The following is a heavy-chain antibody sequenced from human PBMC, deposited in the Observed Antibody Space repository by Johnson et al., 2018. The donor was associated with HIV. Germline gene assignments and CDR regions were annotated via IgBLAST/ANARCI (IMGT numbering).Heavy chain of an antibody. CDR2: IYSGGST. Sequence: VQLVESGGGLIQPGGSLRLSCAASGFTVSSNYMSWVRQAPGKGLEWVSVIYSGGSTYYADSVKGRFTISRDNSKNTLYLQMNRMRAEDTAVYYCARDWNEYSSSDGAFDIWGQGTMVTVSS. CDR3: ARDWNEYSSSDGAFDI. D-gene: IGHD6-6*01. J-gene: IGHJ3*02. CDR1: GFTVSSNY. V-gene: IGHV3-53*01.